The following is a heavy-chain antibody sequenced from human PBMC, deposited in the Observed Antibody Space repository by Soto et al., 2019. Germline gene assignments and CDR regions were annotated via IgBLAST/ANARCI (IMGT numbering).Heavy chain of an antibody. V-gene: IGHV1-69*01. CDR3: ARDTFTDYYGSGIDY. CDR1: GGTFSSYA. Sequence: QVQLVQSGAEVKKPGSSVKVPCKASGGTFSSYAISWVRQAPGQGLEWMGGIIPIFGTANYAQKFQGRVTITADESTSTDCMELSSLRSEDTAVYYCARDTFTDYYGSGIDYWGQGTLVTVSS. J-gene: IGHJ4*02. D-gene: IGHD3-10*01. CDR2: IIPIFGTA.